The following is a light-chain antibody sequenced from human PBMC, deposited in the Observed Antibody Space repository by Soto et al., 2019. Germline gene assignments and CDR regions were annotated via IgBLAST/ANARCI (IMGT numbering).Light chain of an antibody. CDR2: SNN. CDR3: AAWDDSLTDYV. V-gene: IGLV1-44*01. CDR1: SSNIGRNT. Sequence: QSVLTQAPSASETPGQRVPISCSGGSSNIGRNTVNWYQQLPGTAPKLLIYSNNRRPSGVPDRFSGSKSGTSASLAISGLQAEDEADYYCAAWDDSLTDYVFGTGTKLTVL. J-gene: IGLJ1*01.